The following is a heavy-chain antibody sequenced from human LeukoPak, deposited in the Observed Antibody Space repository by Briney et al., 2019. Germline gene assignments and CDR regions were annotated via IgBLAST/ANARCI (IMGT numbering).Heavy chain of an antibody. CDR3: ARKGSSGWYGDY. CDR1: GYSISSGYY. D-gene: IGHD6-19*01. V-gene: IGHV4-38-2*02. CDR2: IYHSGST. Sequence: SETLSLTCTVSGYSISSGYYWGWIRQPPGKGLEWIGSIYHSGSTYYNPSLKSRVTISVDTSKNQFSLKLSSVTAADTAVYYCARKGSSGWYGDYWGQGTLVTVSS. J-gene: IGHJ4*02.